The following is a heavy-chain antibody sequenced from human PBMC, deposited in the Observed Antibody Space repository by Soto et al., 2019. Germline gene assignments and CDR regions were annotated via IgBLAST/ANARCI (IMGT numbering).Heavy chain of an antibody. CDR3: ARAQFYYYDSSGYPYYFDY. J-gene: IGHJ4*02. CDR2: IYWNDDK. CDR1: GFSLSTSGVG. V-gene: IGHV2-5*01. Sequence: SGPTLVNPTQTLTLTCTFSGFSLSTSGVGVGWIRQPPGKALEWLALIYWNDDKRYSPSLKSRLTITKDTSKNQVVLTMTNMDPVDTATYYCARAQFYYYDSSGYPYYFDYWGQGTLVTVSS. D-gene: IGHD3-22*01.